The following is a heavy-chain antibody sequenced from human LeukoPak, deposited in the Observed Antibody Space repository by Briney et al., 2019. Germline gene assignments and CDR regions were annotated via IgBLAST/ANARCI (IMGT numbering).Heavy chain of an antibody. CDR1: GYTLTELS. D-gene: IGHD3-22*01. Sequence: GASMKVSCKVSGYTLTELSMHWVRQAPGKGLEWMGGFDPEDGETIYAQKFQGRVTMTEDTSTDTAYMELSSLRSEDTAVYYCAFSAPYYYDSSGYYSWGQGTLVTVSS. J-gene: IGHJ4*02. CDR2: FDPEDGET. V-gene: IGHV1-24*01. CDR3: AFSAPYYYDSSGYYS.